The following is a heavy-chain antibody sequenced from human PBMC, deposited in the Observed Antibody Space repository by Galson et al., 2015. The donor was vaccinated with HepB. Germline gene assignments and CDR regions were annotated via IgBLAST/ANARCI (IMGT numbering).Heavy chain of an antibody. Sequence: SGAEVKKPGESLKISCKGSGYSFTSYWIGWVRQMPGKGLEWMGIIYPGDSDTRYSPSFQGQVTISADKSISIAYLQWSSLKASDTAMYYCARPFLRVGVPNEKSGAFEIWGQGTMVTVSS. V-gene: IGHV5-51*01. D-gene: IGHD1-26*01. CDR2: IYPGDSDT. J-gene: IGHJ3*02. CDR3: ARPFLRVGVPNEKSGAFEI. CDR1: GYSFTSYW.